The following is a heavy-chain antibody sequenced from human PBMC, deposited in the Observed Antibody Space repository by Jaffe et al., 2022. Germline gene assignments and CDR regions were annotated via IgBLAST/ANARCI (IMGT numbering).Heavy chain of an antibody. CDR2: IYYSGST. Sequence: QVQLQESGPGLVKPSETLSLTCTVSGGSISSYYWSWIRQPPGKGLEWIGYIYYSGSTNYNPSLKSRVTISVDTSKNQFSLKLSSVTAADTAVYYCARDLTRGYYYMDVWGKGTTVTVSS. V-gene: IGHV4-59*01. D-gene: IGHD3-10*01. CDR1: GGSISSYY. J-gene: IGHJ6*03. CDR3: ARDLTRGYYYMDV.